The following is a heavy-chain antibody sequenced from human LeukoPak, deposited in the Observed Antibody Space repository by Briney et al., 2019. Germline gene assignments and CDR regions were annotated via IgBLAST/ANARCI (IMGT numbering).Heavy chain of an antibody. CDR1: GGSISSYY. CDR3: ARQGRVVSSEIDY. V-gene: IGHV4-59*08. Sequence: SETLSLTCTVSGGSISSYYWSWIRQPPGKGLEWIGYIYYSGITNYNPSFKSRVTISVDTSKNQFSLKLSSVTAADTAVYYCARQGRVVSSEIDYWGQGSLVTVSS. J-gene: IGHJ4*02. CDR2: IYYSGIT. D-gene: IGHD3-22*01.